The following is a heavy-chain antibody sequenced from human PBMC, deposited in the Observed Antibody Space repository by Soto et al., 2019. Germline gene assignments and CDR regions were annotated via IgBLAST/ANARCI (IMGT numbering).Heavy chain of an antibody. CDR1: GVSISPYY. CDR2: ISNSEST. J-gene: IGHJ5*02. CDR3: GRFGSSWYGWFDP. Sequence: QVQLQESGPGLVKPSETLSLTCTVSGVSISPYYWTWIRQPPGKGLEWIGYISNSESTTYNPSLRSRVTISVDTSKSQISLNVTSVTAAVTAVYYCGRFGSSWYGWFDPWGQGTLVTVSS. D-gene: IGHD6-13*01. V-gene: IGHV4-59*08.